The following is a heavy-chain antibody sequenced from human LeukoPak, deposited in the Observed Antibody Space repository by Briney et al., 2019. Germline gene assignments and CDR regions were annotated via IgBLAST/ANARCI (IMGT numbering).Heavy chain of an antibody. Sequence: PSQTLSLTCAVSGGSISSGGYSWSWIRQPPGKGLEWIGSLYYSGNTYYNPSLKSRVTISVDTSKNQFSLKLSSVTAADTAVYYCARGIAARPDFDYWGQGTLVTVSS. V-gene: IGHV4-30-4*07. CDR1: GGSISSGGYS. CDR2: LYYSGNT. J-gene: IGHJ4*02. CDR3: ARGIAARPDFDY. D-gene: IGHD6-6*01.